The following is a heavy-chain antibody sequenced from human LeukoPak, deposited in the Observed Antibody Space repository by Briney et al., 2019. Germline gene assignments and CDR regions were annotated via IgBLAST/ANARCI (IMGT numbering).Heavy chain of an antibody. CDR3: ARDDRIVVVVAATDNWFDP. CDR1: GYTFTDYY. V-gene: IGHV1-2*02. D-gene: IGHD2-15*01. J-gene: IGHJ5*02. Sequence: ASVKVSCKGSGYTFTDYYMHWVRQAPGQGLVWMGWINPNSGGTNYALKFQGRVTMTRDTSISTAYMELSRLRSDDTAVYYCARDDRIVVVVAATDNWFDPWGQGTLVTVSS. CDR2: INPNSGGT.